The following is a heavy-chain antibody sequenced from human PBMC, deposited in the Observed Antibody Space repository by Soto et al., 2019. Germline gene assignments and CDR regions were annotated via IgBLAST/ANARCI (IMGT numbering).Heavy chain of an antibody. V-gene: IGHV5-10-1*01. CDR2: IDPSDSYT. D-gene: IGHD6-13*01. CDR3: ASVLYXTYSSSSFRHYYYGMDV. CDR1: GYSFTIYW. Sequence: GESLKISCKGSGYSFTIYWISWVRQMPGKGLEWMGRIDPSDSYTNYSPSFQGHVTISADKSISTAYLQWSSLKASDTAMYYCASVLYXTYSSSSFRHYYYGMDVWGQGTTVTVSS. J-gene: IGHJ6*02.